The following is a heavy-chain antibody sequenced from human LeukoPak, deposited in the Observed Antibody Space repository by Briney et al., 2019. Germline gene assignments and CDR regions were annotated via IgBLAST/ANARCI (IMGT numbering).Heavy chain of an antibody. D-gene: IGHD3-22*01. CDR2: ITSGSGFK. V-gene: IGHV3-11*04. J-gene: IGHJ4*02. Sequence: GRSLRLSCVGAGFPFSDFHMSWIRQAPGKGLEWVSYITSGSGFKYYADSVKVRFSISRDDSKNSVFLQMNSLRVEDTAVYYCARVRPGSSGSYYRTSWGQGAPLTVSS. CDR1: GFPFSDFH. CDR3: ARVRPGSSGSYYRTS.